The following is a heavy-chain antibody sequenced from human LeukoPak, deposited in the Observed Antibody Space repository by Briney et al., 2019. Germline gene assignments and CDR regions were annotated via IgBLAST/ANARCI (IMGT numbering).Heavy chain of an antibody. Sequence: SETLSLTCTVYGGSISSYYWSWIRQPPGKGLEWIGYIYYSGSTNYNPSLKSRVTISVDTSKNQFSLKLSSVTAADTAVYYCARDMKVYGSGSYYRYYYYGMDVWGKGTTVTVSS. J-gene: IGHJ6*04. CDR2: IYYSGST. D-gene: IGHD3-10*01. CDR1: GGSISSYY. V-gene: IGHV4-59*01. CDR3: ARDMKVYGSGSYYRYYYYGMDV.